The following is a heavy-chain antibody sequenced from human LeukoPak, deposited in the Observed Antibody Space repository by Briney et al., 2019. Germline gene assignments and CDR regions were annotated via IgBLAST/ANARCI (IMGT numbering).Heavy chain of an antibody. Sequence: ASVKVSCKASGCTFTGYYMHWVRQAPGQGLEWMGWINPNSGGTNYAQKFQGRVTMTRDTSISTAYMELSRLRSDDTAVYYCARGPIAVAGHDYFDYWGQGTLVTVSS. CDR1: GCTFTGYY. CDR3: ARGPIAVAGHDYFDY. V-gene: IGHV1-2*02. J-gene: IGHJ4*02. CDR2: INPNSGGT. D-gene: IGHD6-19*01.